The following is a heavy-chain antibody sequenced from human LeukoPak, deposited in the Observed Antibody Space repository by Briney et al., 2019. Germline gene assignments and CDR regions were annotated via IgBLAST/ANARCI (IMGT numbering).Heavy chain of an antibody. V-gene: IGHV4-39*01. CDR1: GDSVSRSDSY. CDR2: IYYSGRT. J-gene: IGHJ3*02. Sequence: SETLSLTCTIFGDSVSRSDSYWDWIRQPPGKGLEWIGTIYYSGRTYYSPSLKSRVTLSVDMSNNQFSLTLSSVTAADTALDFCAXRXYXXXXXXXXXGXXXXXXXXXXXXXXXXXDDI. CDR3: AXRXYXXXXXXXXXGXXXXXXXXXXXXXXXXXDDI.